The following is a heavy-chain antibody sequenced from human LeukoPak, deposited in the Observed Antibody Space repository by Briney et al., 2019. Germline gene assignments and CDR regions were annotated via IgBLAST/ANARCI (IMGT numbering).Heavy chain of an antibody. Sequence: SETLSLTCAVYGGSSSGYYWSWIRQPPGKGLEWIGEINHSGSTNYNPSIKSRVTISVDTYKNQFSLKLSSVTAADTAVYYCARYSRPAATLDYWGQGTLVTVPS. D-gene: IGHD2-2*01. CDR2: INHSGST. J-gene: IGHJ4*02. V-gene: IGHV4-34*01. CDR1: GGSSSGYY. CDR3: ARYSRPAATLDY.